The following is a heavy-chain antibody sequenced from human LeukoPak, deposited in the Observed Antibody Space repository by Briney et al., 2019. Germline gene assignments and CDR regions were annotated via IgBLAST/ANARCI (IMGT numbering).Heavy chain of an antibody. J-gene: IGHJ5*02. CDR3: ARRGVAVAGNWFDP. Sequence: ASVKVSCKASGYTFTSYDINWVRQATGQGVERMGWRNPISGNAGYAQKFQGRVTMTRNTSISTAYMELSSLRSEDTAVYYCARRGVAVAGNWFDPWGQGTLVTVSS. CDR2: RNPISGNA. D-gene: IGHD6-19*01. V-gene: IGHV1-8*01. CDR1: GYTFTSYD.